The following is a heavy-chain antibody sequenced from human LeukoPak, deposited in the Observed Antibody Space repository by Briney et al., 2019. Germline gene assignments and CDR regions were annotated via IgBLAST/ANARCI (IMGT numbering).Heavy chain of an antibody. CDR1: GFTFSSYA. J-gene: IGHJ4*02. CDR3: AKDDYYDSSGYTQTPLSFDY. Sequence: PGGSLRLSCAASGFTFSSYAMSWVRQAPGKGLEWVSAISGSGGSTYYADSVKGRFTISRDNSKNTLYLQMNSLRAEDTAVYYCAKDDYYDSSGYTQTPLSFDYWGREPWSPSPQ. D-gene: IGHD3-22*01. CDR2: ISGSGGST. V-gene: IGHV3-23*01.